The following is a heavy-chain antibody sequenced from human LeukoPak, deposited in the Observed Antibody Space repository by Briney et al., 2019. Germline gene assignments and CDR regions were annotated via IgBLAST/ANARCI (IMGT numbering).Heavy chain of an antibody. CDR3: ARDSRYCSSTSCYPRSWFDP. CDR2: INPNSGGT. J-gene: IGHJ5*02. D-gene: IGHD2-2*01. V-gene: IGHV1-2*02. Sequence: ASVKVSCKASGYTFTGYYMHWVRQAPGQGLEWMGWINPNSGGTNYAQKFQGRVTMTRDTSISTAYMELSRLRSDDTAVYYCARDSRYCSSTSCYPRSWFDPWGQGTLVTVSS. CDR1: GYTFTGYY.